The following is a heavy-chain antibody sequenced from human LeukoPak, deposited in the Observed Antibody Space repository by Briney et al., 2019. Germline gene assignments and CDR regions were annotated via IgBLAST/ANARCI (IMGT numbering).Heavy chain of an antibody. Sequence: SETLSLTCAVYGGSFSGYYWSWIRQPPGKGLEWIGEINHSGSTNYNPSLKSRVTISVDTSKNQFSLKLSSVTAADTAVYYCARGGVVVAATVDYWGQGTLVTVSS. CDR3: ARGGVVVAATVDY. V-gene: IGHV4-34*01. CDR2: INHSGST. J-gene: IGHJ4*02. D-gene: IGHD2-15*01. CDR1: GGSFSGYY.